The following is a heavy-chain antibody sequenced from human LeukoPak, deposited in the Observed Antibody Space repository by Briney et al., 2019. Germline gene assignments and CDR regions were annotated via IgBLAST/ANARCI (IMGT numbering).Heavy chain of an antibody. CDR2: ISAYNGNT. V-gene: IGHV1-18*01. CDR1: GYTFTSYG. Sequence: ASVKVSCKASGYTFTSYGISWVRQAPGQGLEWMGWISAYNGNTNYAQKLQGRVTMTTDTSTSTAYMELRSLRSDDTAVYYCARDLHYDSSGAGYYYYYMDVWGKGTTVTVSS. J-gene: IGHJ6*03. CDR3: ARDLHYDSSGAGYYYYYMDV. D-gene: IGHD3-22*01.